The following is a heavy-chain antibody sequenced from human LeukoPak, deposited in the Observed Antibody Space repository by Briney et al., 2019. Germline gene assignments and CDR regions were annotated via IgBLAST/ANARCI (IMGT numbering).Heavy chain of an antibody. CDR1: GFTFSDYY. CDR3: ARVAPYGDYAYYYGMDV. D-gene: IGHD4-17*01. J-gene: IGHJ6*02. CDR2: ISSSGSTI. V-gene: IGHV3-11*01. Sequence: GGSLRLSCAASGFTFSDYYMSWIRQAPGKGLEWVSYISSSGSTIYYADSVKGRFTISRDIAKNSLYLQMNSLRAEDTAVYYCARVAPYGDYAYYYGMDVWGQGTTVTVSS.